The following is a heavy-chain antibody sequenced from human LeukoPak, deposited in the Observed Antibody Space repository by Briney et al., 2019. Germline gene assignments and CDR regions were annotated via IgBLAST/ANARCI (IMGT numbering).Heavy chain of an antibody. D-gene: IGHD3-22*01. CDR3: AKEATMIVVARSYFDY. CDR1: GYTFTNYA. CDR2: INAGNGNT. Sequence: ASVKVSFKASGYTFTNYAIHWVRQAPGQRLEWLGWINAGNGNTRYSQSFQGRVTFTRDTSATTAYMELSSLRSEDTAMYYCAKEATMIVVARSYFDYWGPGTLVTVSS. V-gene: IGHV1-3*01. J-gene: IGHJ4*02.